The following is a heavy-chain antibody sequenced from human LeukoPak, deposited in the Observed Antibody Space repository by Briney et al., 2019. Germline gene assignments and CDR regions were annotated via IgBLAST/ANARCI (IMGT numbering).Heavy chain of an antibody. D-gene: IGHD1-26*01. CDR1: GFTFSSYW. CDR2: ISGDGSST. CDR3: TRGYSGSYRIDY. Sequence: PGGSLRLSCAASGFTFSSYWMHWVRQAPGKGLVWVSRISGDGSSTTYADSVKGRFTISRDNAKNTLYLQMNSLRAEDTAVYYCTRGYSGSYRIDYWGQGSLVTVS. V-gene: IGHV3-74*01. J-gene: IGHJ4*02.